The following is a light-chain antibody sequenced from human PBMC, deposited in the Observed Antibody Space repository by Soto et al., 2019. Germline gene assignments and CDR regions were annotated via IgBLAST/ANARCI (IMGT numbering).Light chain of an antibody. V-gene: IGLV2-14*01. CDR2: DVS. CDR3: LIYYGGAQV. J-gene: IGLJ2*01. CDR1: SSDVGGYNY. Sequence: QSALTQPASVSGSPRRSITISCTGTSSDVGGYNYVSWYQQHPGKAPKLMIYDVSNRPSGVSNRFSGSKSGNTASLTISGLQAEDEADYYCLIYYGGAQVFGGGTQLTVL.